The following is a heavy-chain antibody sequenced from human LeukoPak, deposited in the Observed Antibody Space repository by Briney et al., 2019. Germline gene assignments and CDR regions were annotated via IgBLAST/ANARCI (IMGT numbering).Heavy chain of an antibody. J-gene: IGHJ4*02. CDR3: AKDVGLKPSGPFDY. V-gene: IGHV3-23*01. CDR2: ISGSGGST. D-gene: IGHD1-26*01. CDR1: GFTFSSYA. Sequence: PGGSLRLSCAASGFTFSSYAMSRVRQAQGKGLEWVSAISGSGGSTYYADSVKGRFTISRDNSKNTLYLQMNSLRAEDTAVYYCAKDVGLKPSGPFDYWGQGTLVTVSS.